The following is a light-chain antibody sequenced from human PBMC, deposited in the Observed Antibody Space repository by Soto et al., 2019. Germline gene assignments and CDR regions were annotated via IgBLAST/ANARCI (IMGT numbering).Light chain of an antibody. CDR3: QQYNSYPWT. V-gene: IGKV1-5*03. Sequence: EIQETPAPSPLFCSFGEKVTITFRASQSISSWLAWYQQKPGKAPKLLIYKASSLESGVPSRFSGSGSGTEFTLTISSLQPDDFATYYCQQYNSYPWTFGQGTKVDIK. CDR1: QSISSW. CDR2: KAS. J-gene: IGKJ1*01.